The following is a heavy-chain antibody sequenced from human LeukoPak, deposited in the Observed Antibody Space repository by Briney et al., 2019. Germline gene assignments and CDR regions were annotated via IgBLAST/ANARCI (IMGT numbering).Heavy chain of an antibody. D-gene: IGHD3-22*01. V-gene: IGHV3-23*01. CDR1: GFTFSSYG. J-gene: IGHJ1*01. Sequence: GGTLRLSCAASGFTFSSYGMNWVRQAPGKGLEWVSAISGSGGNTYYADSVKGRFTISRDNSKNTLYLQMNSLRAEDTAVYYCAKEGGYYDSSGYVIYFQHWGQGTLVTVSS. CDR2: ISGSGGNT. CDR3: AKEGGYYDSSGYVIYFQH.